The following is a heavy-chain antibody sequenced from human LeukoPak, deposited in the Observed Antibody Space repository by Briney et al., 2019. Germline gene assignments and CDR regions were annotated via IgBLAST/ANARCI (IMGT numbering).Heavy chain of an antibody. Sequence: PGGSLRLSCAASGFTFSSYWMIWVRQAPGKGLEWVANIKQDGSEKYYVDSVKGRFTISRDNAKNSLYLQMNSLRAEDTAVYYCARFGYCSSTSCPGYYYYGMDVWGQGTTVTVSS. CDR3: ARFGYCSSTSCPGYYYYGMDV. CDR1: GFTFSSYW. CDR2: IKQDGSEK. J-gene: IGHJ6*02. V-gene: IGHV3-7*01. D-gene: IGHD2-2*01.